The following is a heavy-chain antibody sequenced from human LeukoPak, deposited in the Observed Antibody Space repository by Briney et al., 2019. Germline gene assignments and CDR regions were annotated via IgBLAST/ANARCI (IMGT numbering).Heavy chain of an antibody. Sequence: ASVKVSCKASGYTFTSYDINWVRQATGQGLEWMGWMNPNSGNTGYAQKFQGRVTMTRNTSISTAYMELSSLRSEDTAVYYCARGGGIAPSRGGLATNYWGQGTLVTVSS. CDR1: GYTFTSYD. CDR2: MNPNSGNT. J-gene: IGHJ4*02. CDR3: ARGGGIAPSRGGLATNY. V-gene: IGHV1-8*01. D-gene: IGHD6-13*01.